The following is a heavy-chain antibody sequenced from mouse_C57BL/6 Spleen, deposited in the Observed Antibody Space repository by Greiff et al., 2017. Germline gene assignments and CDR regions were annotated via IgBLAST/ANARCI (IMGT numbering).Heavy chain of an antibody. CDR1: GYAFSSSW. V-gene: IGHV1-82*01. J-gene: IGHJ2*01. CDR3: AREVMVTTRYFDY. D-gene: IGHD2-2*01. Sequence: VQLQESGPELVKPGASVKISCKASGYAFSSSWMNWVKQRPGKGLEWIGRIYPGDGDTNYNGKFKGKATLTADKSSSTAYMQRSSLTSEDSAVYFCAREVMVTTRYFDYWGQGTTLTVSS. CDR2: IYPGDGDT.